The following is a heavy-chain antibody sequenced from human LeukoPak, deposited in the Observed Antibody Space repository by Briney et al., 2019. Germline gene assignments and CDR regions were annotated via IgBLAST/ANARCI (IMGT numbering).Heavy chain of an antibody. CDR3: ARGPISGWSADY. J-gene: IGHJ4*02. Sequence: GGSLRLSCAVSGLTFSSYNMNWVRQAPGKGLEWVSYISNSGSMIYYADSVKGRSTLSRDNAKNSLYLQMNSLRDEDTAVYYCARGPISGWSADYWGQGTLVTVSS. V-gene: IGHV3-48*02. CDR1: GLTFSSYN. CDR2: ISNSGSMI. D-gene: IGHD6-19*01.